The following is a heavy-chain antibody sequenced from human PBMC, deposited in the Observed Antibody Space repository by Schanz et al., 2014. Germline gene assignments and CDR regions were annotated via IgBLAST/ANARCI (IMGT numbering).Heavy chain of an antibody. V-gene: IGHV4-39*01. Sequence: QLQMQTSGPGLVRPWETLSLTCTVSGGSISDSGAYWGWFRQTPGKGREWIANLFYGGSKYYNPPCGCRVPMPVGASNTQYSRRLGSVTAADTGVYYCARHNRVWFGKEGCWGQGTLVTVSS. D-gene: IGHD3-10*01. CDR3: ARHNRVWFGKEGC. CDR1: GGSISDSGAY. J-gene: IGHJ4*02. CDR2: LFYGGSK.